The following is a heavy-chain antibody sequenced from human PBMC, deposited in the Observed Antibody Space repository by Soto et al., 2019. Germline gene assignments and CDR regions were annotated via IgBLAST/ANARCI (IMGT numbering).Heavy chain of an antibody. V-gene: IGHV4-39*01. Sequence: QLQLQESGPGLVKPSETLSLTCTVSGGSISSSSYYWGWIRQPPGKGLEWIGSIYYSGSTYYNPSLKSRVTISVDTSKNQFSLKLSSVTAADTAVYYCARSIPYGVILPGSSQHWGQGTLVTVSS. CDR1: GGSISSSSYY. CDR3: ARSIPYGVILPGSSQH. D-gene: IGHD4-17*01. J-gene: IGHJ1*01. CDR2: IYYSGST.